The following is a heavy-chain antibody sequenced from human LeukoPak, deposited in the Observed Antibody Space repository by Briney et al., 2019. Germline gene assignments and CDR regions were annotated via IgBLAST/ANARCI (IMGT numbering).Heavy chain of an antibody. D-gene: IGHD1-26*01. CDR1: GGSISSSNYY. J-gene: IGHJ4*02. CDR3: ARGSRRLADFHY. V-gene: IGHV4-39*01. Sequence: SETLSLTCTVSGGSISSSNYYWGWIRQPPGKGLGWIGTISYSGSTYYHPSLQSRVTISVDTSKNQFSLELSSVTAADTAVYYCARGSRRLADFHYWGQGTLVTVSS. CDR2: ISYSGST.